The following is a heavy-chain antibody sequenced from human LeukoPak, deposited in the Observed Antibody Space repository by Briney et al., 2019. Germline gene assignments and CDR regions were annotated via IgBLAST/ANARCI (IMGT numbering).Heavy chain of an antibody. D-gene: IGHD2-21*02. Sequence: SETLSLTCAVFGGSFSGYYWSWIRQPPGKGLEWIGEINHSGSTNYNPSLKSRVTMSVDTSKNQFSLKVNSVTAADTAVYYCARGGGDPYYMDVWGKGATVTVSS. CDR2: INHSGST. V-gene: IGHV4-34*01. CDR1: GGSFSGYY. CDR3: ARGGGDPYYMDV. J-gene: IGHJ6*03.